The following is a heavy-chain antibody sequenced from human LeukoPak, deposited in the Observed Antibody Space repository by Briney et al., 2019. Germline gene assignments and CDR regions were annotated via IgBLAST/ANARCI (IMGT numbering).Heavy chain of an antibody. CDR2: ISYDGSNK. CDR3: ASLWNGYNFIAPGTIDC. J-gene: IGHJ4*02. D-gene: IGHD5-24*01. V-gene: IGHV3-30*04. Sequence: GGSLRLSCAASGFTFSSYAMHWVRQAPGKGLEWVAVISYDGSNKYYADSVKGRFTISRDNSKNTLYLQMNSLRAEDTAVYYCASLWNGYNFIAPGTIDCWGQGTLVTVSS. CDR1: GFTFSSYA.